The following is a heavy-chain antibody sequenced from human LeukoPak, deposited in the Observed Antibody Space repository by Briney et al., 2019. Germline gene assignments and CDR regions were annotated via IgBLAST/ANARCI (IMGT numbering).Heavy chain of an antibody. D-gene: IGHD6-19*01. CDR3: ARVSPAVAGDY. CDR1: GYTFTSYG. CDR2: FSAYNGNT. Sequence: ATVKLSCKASGYTFTSYGISWVRQAPGHGLEWMGWFSAYNGNTNYAQKLQGRVTMTTDTSTSTSYMELRSLRSDDTAVYYCARVSPAVAGDYWGQGTLVTVSS. J-gene: IGHJ4*02. V-gene: IGHV1-18*01.